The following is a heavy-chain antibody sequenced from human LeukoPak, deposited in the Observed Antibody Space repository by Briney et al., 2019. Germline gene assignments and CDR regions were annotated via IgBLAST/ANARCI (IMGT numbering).Heavy chain of an antibody. CDR3: ARATMYSSSWHGAFDI. CDR1: GGSISSGDYY. J-gene: IGHJ3*02. D-gene: IGHD6-13*01. Sequence: PSETLSLTCTVSGGSISSGDYYWSWIRQPPGKGLEWIGYIYYSGSTYYNPSLKSRVTISVDTSKNQFSLKLSSVTAADTAVYYCARATMYSSSWHGAFDIWGQGTMVTVSS. V-gene: IGHV4-30-4*01. CDR2: IYYSGST.